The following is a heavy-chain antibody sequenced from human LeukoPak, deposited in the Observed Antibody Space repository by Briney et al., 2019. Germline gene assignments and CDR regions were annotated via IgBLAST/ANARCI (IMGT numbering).Heavy chain of an antibody. Sequence: GGSLRLSCAASGSTFSSYAMHWVRQAPGKGLEWVAVISYDGSNKYYADSVKGRFTISRDNSKNTLYLQMNSLRAEDTAVYYCARVGSEITIFGCLDPWGQGTLVTVSS. CDR2: ISYDGSNK. J-gene: IGHJ5*02. D-gene: IGHD3-3*01. CDR1: GSTFSSYA. V-gene: IGHV3-30-3*01. CDR3: ARVGSEITIFGCLDP.